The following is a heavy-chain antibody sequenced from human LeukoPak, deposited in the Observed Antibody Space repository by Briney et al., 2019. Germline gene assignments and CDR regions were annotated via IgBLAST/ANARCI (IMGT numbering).Heavy chain of an antibody. D-gene: IGHD3-22*01. V-gene: IGHV3-30-3*01. J-gene: IGHJ4*02. CDR3: ARGRGYFDY. CDR1: GFTFSSYA. Sequence: GRSLRLSCAGSGFTFSSYAMHWVRQAPGKGLEWVAIISYDGSNKYYADSVKGRFTISRDNSKNTLYLQMNSLRAEDTAVYYCARGRGYFDYWGQGTLVTVSS. CDR2: ISYDGSNK.